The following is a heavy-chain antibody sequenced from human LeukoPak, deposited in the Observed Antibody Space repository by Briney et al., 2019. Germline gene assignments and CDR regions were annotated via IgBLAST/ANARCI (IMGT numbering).Heavy chain of an antibody. CDR1: GFTFSSYA. V-gene: IGHV3-30-3*01. CDR3: ARELERLFDY. J-gene: IGHJ4*02. CDR2: IAYDGSNK. Sequence: GGSLRLPCAASGFTFSSYAMHWVRQAPGKGLEWVAVIAYDGSNKYYADSVKGRVTISRDNSKNTLYLQMSSLRAEDTAVYYCARELERLFDYWGQGTLVTVSS. D-gene: IGHD1-1*01.